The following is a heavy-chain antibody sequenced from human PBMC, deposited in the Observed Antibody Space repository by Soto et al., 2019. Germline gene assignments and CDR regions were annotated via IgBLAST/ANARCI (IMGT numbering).Heavy chain of an antibody. J-gene: IGHJ4*02. CDR3: ARVASSIAVRPFDH. CDR2: IYYSGST. Sequence: SETLSLTCTVSGGSISSGDYYWSWIRQPPGKGLEWIGYIYYSGSTYYNPSLKSRVTISLDTSKNQFSLKLSSVTAADTAVYYCARVASSIAVRPFDHCGQGTLVTVS. CDR1: GGSISSGDYY. D-gene: IGHD6-6*01. V-gene: IGHV4-30-4*01.